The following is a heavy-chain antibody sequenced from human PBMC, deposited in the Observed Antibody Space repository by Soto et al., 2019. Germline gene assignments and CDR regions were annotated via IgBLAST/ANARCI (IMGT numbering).Heavy chain of an antibody. V-gene: IGHV3-23*01. J-gene: IGHJ1*01. D-gene: IGHD6-6*01. CDR2: VTGSGVST. CDR1: EFTFNNYV. Sequence: EVQLLESGGGLVQPGGSLRLSCAASEFTFNNYVMAWVRQAPGKGLEWVSTVTGSGVSTYYADSVKGRFNISRDNSKNSLYLQMNNLRAADTAVYYCAKKNSMSSEQYFQHWGQGTVVTVSS. CDR3: AKKNSMSSEQYFQH.